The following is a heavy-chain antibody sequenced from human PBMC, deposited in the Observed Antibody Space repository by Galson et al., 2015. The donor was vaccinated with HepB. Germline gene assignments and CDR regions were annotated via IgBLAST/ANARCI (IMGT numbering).Heavy chain of an antibody. D-gene: IGHD5-24*01. J-gene: IGHJ4*02. Sequence: SLRLSCAASGFTFSSYAMSWVRQAPGQGLEWVSTISSGGGATYYADSVKGRFTVSRDNSKNTLYLQMDGLRVEDTALYHCAKGREATIPQTREFQWGQGTLVTVSS. CDR1: GFTFSSYA. CDR2: ISSGGGAT. V-gene: IGHV3-23*01. CDR3: AKGREATIPQTREFQ.